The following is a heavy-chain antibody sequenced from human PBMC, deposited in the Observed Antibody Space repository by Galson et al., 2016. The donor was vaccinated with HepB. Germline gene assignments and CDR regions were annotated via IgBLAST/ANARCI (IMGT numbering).Heavy chain of an antibody. Sequence: SLRLSCAASGFTFHTYAMSWVRQAPGKGLEWVSLISGSGGSTYYADSVKGRFTISRDNAKNSLYLQMNSLRAEDTAVYYCARDPQLGSLWYFDLWGRGTLVTVSS. CDR1: GFTFHTYA. V-gene: IGHV3-23*01. J-gene: IGHJ2*01. CDR3: ARDPQLGSLWYFDL. CDR2: ISGSGGST. D-gene: IGHD1-1*01.